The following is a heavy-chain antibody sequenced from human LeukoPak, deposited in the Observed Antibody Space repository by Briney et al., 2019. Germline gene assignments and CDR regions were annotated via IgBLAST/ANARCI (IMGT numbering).Heavy chain of an antibody. Sequence: SETLSLTCTVSGDPISSYYWSWIRQPPGKGLEWIGYTYYSGSTYYNPSLKSRVTISVDTSKNRFSLKLSSVTAADTAVFYCARGRPLTAVDYWGQGTLVTVSS. J-gene: IGHJ4*02. D-gene: IGHD3-9*01. CDR3: ARGRPLTAVDY. CDR1: GDPISSYY. V-gene: IGHV4-59*01. CDR2: TYYSGST.